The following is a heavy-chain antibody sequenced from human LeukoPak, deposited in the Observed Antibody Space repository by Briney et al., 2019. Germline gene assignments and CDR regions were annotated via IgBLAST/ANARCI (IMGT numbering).Heavy chain of an antibody. CDR2: ITSGGDYI. J-gene: IGHJ4*02. V-gene: IGHV3-21*01. D-gene: IGHD3-9*01. CDR3: ARGHYNVLAASYKWTPDY. Sequence: GSLRLSCAASGFTFNTFNMNWVRQAPGKGLEWVSSITSGGDYIYYADSVKGRFTTSRDNAKNSLSLQLNSLRVEDTAVYYCARGHYNVLAASYKWTPDYWGQGTLVTVSS. CDR1: GFTFNTFN.